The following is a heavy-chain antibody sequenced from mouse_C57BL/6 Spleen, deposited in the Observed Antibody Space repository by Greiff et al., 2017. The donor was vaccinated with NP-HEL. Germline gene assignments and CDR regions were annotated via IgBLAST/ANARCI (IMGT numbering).Heavy chain of an antibody. CDR3: ARMARTIN. CDR1: GFTFSSYG. V-gene: IGHV5-6-3*01. J-gene: IGHJ2*01. CDR2: INSNGGST. Sequence: EVKLMESGGGLVQPGGSLKLSCAASGFTFSSYGMSWVRQTPDKRLELVATINSNGGSTYYPDSVKGRFTISSDNAKNTQYLQMSSLKSEDTAMYYCARMARTINWGQGTTLTVSS.